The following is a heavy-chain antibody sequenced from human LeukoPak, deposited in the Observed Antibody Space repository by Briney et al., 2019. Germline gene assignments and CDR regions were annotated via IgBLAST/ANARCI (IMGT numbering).Heavy chain of an antibody. CDR2: INHSGST. J-gene: IGHJ4*02. V-gene: IGHV4-34*01. CDR3: ARGSAESHDYDDYAFGY. Sequence: SETLSLTCAVYGGSFSGYYWSWIRQPPGKGLEWIGEINHSGSTNYNPSLKSRVTISVDTSKNQFSLKLSSVTAEDTAVYYCARGSAESHDYDDYAFGYWGQGTLVTVSS. D-gene: IGHD4-17*01. CDR1: GGSFSGYY.